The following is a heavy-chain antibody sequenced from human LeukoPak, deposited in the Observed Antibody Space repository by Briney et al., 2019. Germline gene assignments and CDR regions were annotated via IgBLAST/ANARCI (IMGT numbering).Heavy chain of an antibody. CDR1: GFTFSSYS. CDR2: ISSSSSYI. J-gene: IGHJ5*02. V-gene: IGHV3-21*01. Sequence: GGSLRLSCTASGFTFSSYSMNWVRQAPGKGLEWVSSISSSSSYIYYADSVKGRFTISRDNAKNSLYLQMNSLRAEDTAVYYCARDNLRITMVRGVNLWFDPWGQGTLVTVSS. D-gene: IGHD3-10*01. CDR3: ARDNLRITMVRGVNLWFDP.